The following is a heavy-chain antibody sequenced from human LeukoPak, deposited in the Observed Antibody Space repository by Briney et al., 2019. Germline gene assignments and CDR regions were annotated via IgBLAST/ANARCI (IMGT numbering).Heavy chain of an antibody. CDR1: GGSFSGYY. Sequence: SETLSLTCAVYGGSFSGYYWSWIRQPPGKGLEWIGEINHSGSTNYNPSLKSRVTISVDTSKNQFSLKLSSVTAADTAVYHCARGTGGSGSYIYYWGQGTLVTVSS. D-gene: IGHD3-10*01. CDR2: INHSGST. V-gene: IGHV4-34*01. CDR3: ARGTGGSGSYIYY. J-gene: IGHJ4*02.